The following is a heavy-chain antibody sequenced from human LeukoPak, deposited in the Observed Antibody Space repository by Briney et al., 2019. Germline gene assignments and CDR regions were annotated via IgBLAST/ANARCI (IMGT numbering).Heavy chain of an antibody. V-gene: IGHV4-34*01. CDR1: GGSFSGYY. J-gene: IGHJ4*02. CDR2: INHSGST. Sequence: PSETLSLTCAVYGGSFSGYYWSWIRQPPEKGLEWIGEINHSGSTNYNPSLKSRVTISVDTSKNQFSLKLSSVTAADTAVYYCARGSWNHFDYWGQGTLVTVSS. CDR3: ARGSWNHFDY. D-gene: IGHD1-1*01.